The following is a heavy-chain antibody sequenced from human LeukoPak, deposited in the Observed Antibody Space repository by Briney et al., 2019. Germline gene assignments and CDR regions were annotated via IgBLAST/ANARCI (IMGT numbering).Heavy chain of an antibody. J-gene: IGHJ4*02. CDR3: ARGRPHGNDY. V-gene: IGHV3-74*01. Sequence: GGSLRLSCAASGFTFSSYWMNWVRQAPGKGLVWVSRIASDGSSTTYADSVKGRFSISRDNAKNTLYLQVNSLRVEDTAVYYCARGRPHGNDYWGQGTLVTVSS. CDR1: GFTFSSYW. CDR2: IASDGSST. D-gene: IGHD4-23*01.